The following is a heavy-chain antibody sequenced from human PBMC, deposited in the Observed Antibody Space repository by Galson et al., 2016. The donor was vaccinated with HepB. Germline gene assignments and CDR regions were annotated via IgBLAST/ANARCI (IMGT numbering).Heavy chain of an antibody. Sequence: SLRLSCAASGLTFDDFTMHWVRQAPGKGPEWLSLMTWNGNPYYADSVKGRFTISRDNSRNSLYLQMNRLRMEDAALYYCVKESQLGHNSYGPRFDYWGQGTLVTVSS. J-gene: IGHJ4*02. CDR1: GLTFDDFT. CDR3: VKESQLGHNSYGPRFDY. V-gene: IGHV3-43*01. CDR2: MTWNGNP. D-gene: IGHD5-18*01.